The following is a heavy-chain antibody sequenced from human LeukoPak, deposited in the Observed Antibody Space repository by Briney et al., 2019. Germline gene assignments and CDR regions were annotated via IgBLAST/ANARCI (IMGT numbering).Heavy chain of an antibody. CDR1: GFTFDDYA. V-gene: IGHV3-9*01. CDR3: ARADPFWSGYFQPSYYGMDV. J-gene: IGHJ6*02. CDR2: ISWNSGSI. Sequence: GRSLRLSCAASGFTFDDYAMHWVRQAPGKGLEWVSGISWNSGSIGYADSVKGRFTISRDNAKNSLYLQMNSLRAEDTAVYYCARADPFWSGYFQPSYYGMDVWGQGTTVTVSS. D-gene: IGHD3-3*01.